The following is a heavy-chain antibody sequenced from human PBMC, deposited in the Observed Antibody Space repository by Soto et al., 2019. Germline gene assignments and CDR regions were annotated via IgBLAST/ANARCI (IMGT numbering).Heavy chain of an antibody. CDR3: ARGSEQLVSGY. Sequence: GGSLRLSCVASGFFLRDFGMHWVRQAPGKGLEWVSVIWYDGSNTYQGESVKGRFTMSRDISKNTLYLQMNSLRAEDTAVYYCARGSEQLVSGYWGQGTLVTVSS. D-gene: IGHD6-6*01. V-gene: IGHV3-33*01. CDR2: IWYDGSNT. J-gene: IGHJ4*02. CDR1: GFFLRDFG.